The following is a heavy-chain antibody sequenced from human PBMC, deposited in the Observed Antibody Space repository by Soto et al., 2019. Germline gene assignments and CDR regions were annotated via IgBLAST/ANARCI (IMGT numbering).Heavy chain of an antibody. CDR1: GFTFSSYG. Sequence: GGSLRLSCAASGFTFSSYGMHWVRQAPGKGLEWVAVILYDGSNKYYADSVKGRFTISRDNSKNTLYLQMNSLRAEDTAVYYCAKDVKGIAVAGFDYWGQGTLVTVSS. D-gene: IGHD6-19*01. V-gene: IGHV3-30*18. J-gene: IGHJ4*02. CDR3: AKDVKGIAVAGFDY. CDR2: ILYDGSNK.